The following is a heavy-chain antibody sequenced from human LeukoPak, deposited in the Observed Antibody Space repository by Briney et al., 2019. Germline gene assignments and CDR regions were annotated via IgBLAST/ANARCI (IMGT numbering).Heavy chain of an antibody. D-gene: IGHD5-12*01. CDR1: GFTFSSYS. Sequence: GGSLRLSXAASGFTFSSYSMNWVRQAPGKGLEWISYISSSSSTIYYPDSVKGRFTISRDNAKNSLYLQMNSLRAEDTAVYYCARGYSGYDYHFDYWGQGTLVTVSS. CDR3: ARGYSGYDYHFDY. J-gene: IGHJ4*02. V-gene: IGHV3-48*01. CDR2: ISSSSSTI.